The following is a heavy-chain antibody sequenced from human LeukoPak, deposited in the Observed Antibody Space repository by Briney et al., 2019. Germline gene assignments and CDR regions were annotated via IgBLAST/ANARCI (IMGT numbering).Heavy chain of an antibody. Sequence: GGSLRLSCAASGFTFSSYGMPWVRQAPGKGLEWVAVISYDGSNKYYADSVKGRFTISRDNSKNTLYLQMNSLRAEDTAVYYCAKDQYDILTGYFPNFDYWGRGTLVTVSS. CDR2: ISYDGSNK. J-gene: IGHJ4*02. CDR1: GFTFSSYG. CDR3: AKDQYDILTGYFPNFDY. D-gene: IGHD3-9*01. V-gene: IGHV3-30*18.